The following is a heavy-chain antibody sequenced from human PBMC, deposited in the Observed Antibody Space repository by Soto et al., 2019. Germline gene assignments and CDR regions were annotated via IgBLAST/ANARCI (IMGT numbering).Heavy chain of an antibody. CDR1: GGSISSGGYY. CDR2: IYYSGST. Sequence: QVQLQESGPGLVKPSQTLSLTCTVSGGSISSGGYYWSWIRQHPRKGLEWIAYIYYSGSTYYNPSLKSRVTISVDTSKNQFSLKLSSVTAADTAVYYCARWIGSGGDAFDIWGQGTMVTVSS. V-gene: IGHV4-31*03. CDR3: ARWIGSGGDAFDI. J-gene: IGHJ3*02. D-gene: IGHD3-10*01.